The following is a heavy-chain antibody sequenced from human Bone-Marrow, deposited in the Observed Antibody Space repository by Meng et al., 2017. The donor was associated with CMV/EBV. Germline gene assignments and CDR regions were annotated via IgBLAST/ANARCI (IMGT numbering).Heavy chain of an antibody. Sequence: ASVKVSCKASGYTFTSYAMHWVRQAPGQRLEWMGWSNAGNGNTKYSQEFQGRVTITRDTSASTAYMELSRLRSDDTAVYYCANGYCSSTSCSGFVYWGQGTLVTVSS. V-gene: IGHV1-3*02. CDR3: ANGYCSSTSCSGFVY. D-gene: IGHD2-2*01. CDR2: SNAGNGNT. J-gene: IGHJ4*02. CDR1: GYTFTSYA.